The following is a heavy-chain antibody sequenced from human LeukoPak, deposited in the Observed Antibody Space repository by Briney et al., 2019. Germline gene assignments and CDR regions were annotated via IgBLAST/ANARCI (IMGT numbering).Heavy chain of an antibody. Sequence: GGSLRLSCAAYGFTFSDYNMRWIRQAPGKGLEWVSSISRSGSTKYYADSVKGRFTISRDNAKNSLFLQMNSLRAEDTAVYYCARVPRYCSGGNCYSGGLGYMDVWGKGTTVTISS. CDR2: ISRSGSTK. J-gene: IGHJ6*03. V-gene: IGHV3-11*01. CDR3: ARVPRYCSGGNCYSGGLGYMDV. D-gene: IGHD2-15*01. CDR1: GFTFSDYN.